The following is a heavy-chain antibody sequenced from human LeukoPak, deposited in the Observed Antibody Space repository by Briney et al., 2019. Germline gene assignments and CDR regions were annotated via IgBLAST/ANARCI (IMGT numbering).Heavy chain of an antibody. J-gene: IGHJ4*02. CDR3: TRGHPGKLDY. CDR2: VNSDGSST. CDR1: GFTFRNYM. D-gene: IGHD3-10*01. Sequence: GSLRLSCAASGFTFRNYMIAWVRQPPGKGLVWVSTVNSDGSSTAYADSVKGRFTISRDNAENTVFLQLHSLRAEDTAVYYCTRGHPGKLDYWGQGTLVTVSS. V-gene: IGHV3-74*01.